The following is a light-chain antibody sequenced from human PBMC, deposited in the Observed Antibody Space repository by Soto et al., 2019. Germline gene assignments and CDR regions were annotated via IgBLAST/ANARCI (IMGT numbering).Light chain of an antibody. Sequence: QSALTQPASVSGSPGQSITISCTGSISDVGAYNYVSWYQQHPGKAPKLMIYEVSNRPSGVAVRFSGSKSGNTASLTISGLQAEDEGDYFCSSYTRSTTWLFVGGTKLTVL. V-gene: IGLV2-14*01. CDR3: SSYTRSTTWL. J-gene: IGLJ3*02. CDR2: EVS. CDR1: ISDVGAYNY.